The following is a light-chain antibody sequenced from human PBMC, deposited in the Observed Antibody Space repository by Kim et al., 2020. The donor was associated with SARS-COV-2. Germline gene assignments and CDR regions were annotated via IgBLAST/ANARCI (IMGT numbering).Light chain of an antibody. V-gene: IGKV3-11*01. CDR2: DSS. J-gene: IGKJ5*01. Sequence: EIVLTQSPATLSLSPGERATLSCRASQSVSTDLAWYQQEPGQAPRLLIYDSSNRAADIPARFSGSGFGTDFTLTISSLEPEDFAVYYCQQRSQWPVTFGQGTRLEIK. CDR3: QQRSQWPVT. CDR1: QSVSTD.